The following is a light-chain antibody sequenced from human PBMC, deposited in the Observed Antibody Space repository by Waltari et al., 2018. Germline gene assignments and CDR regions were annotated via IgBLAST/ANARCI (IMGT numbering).Light chain of an antibody. V-gene: IGLV3-25*03. J-gene: IGLJ2*01. CDR2: KDS. CDR1: ALPKQS. CDR3: QSANSNGTFVV. Sequence: SYELTQPPSVSVSPGQTARITCSGDALPKQSAYWYQQKPGQAPVSVIFKDSERPSGIPERFSGSSSGTTVTLTISGVQAEDEADYYCQSANSNGTFVVFGGGTKLSVL.